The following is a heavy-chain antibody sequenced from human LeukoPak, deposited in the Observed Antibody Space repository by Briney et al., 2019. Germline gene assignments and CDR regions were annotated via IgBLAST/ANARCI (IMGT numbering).Heavy chain of an antibody. J-gene: IGHJ4*02. CDR2: MSDSGVSS. CDR1: GFSFSSYA. V-gene: IGHV3-23*01. D-gene: IGHD3-10*01. Sequence: GGSLRLSCAASGFSFSSYAMSWVRQAPGKGLEWVSGMSDSGVSSYYADSVKGRFTISRDNSKNTLFLQMNSLRAEDTAVYYCAKDRDDYYGSGSYDYWGQGTLVTVSS. CDR3: AKDRDDYYGSGSYDY.